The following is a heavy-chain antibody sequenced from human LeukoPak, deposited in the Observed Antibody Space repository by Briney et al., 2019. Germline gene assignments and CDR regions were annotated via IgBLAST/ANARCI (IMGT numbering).Heavy chain of an antibody. CDR3: ARPYYDILTGYKWFDP. CDR2: IYYSGST. Sequence: SETLSLTCTVSGGSISSSSYYWGWIRQPPGKGLEWIGSIYYSGSTYYNPSLKSRATISVDTSKNQFSLKLSSVTAADTAVYYCARPYYDILTGYKWFDPWGQGTLVTVSS. CDR1: GGSISSSSYY. D-gene: IGHD3-9*01. J-gene: IGHJ5*02. V-gene: IGHV4-39*01.